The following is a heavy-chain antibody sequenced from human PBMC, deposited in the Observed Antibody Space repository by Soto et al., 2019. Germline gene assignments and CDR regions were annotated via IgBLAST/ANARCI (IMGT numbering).Heavy chain of an antibody. CDR3: TRDVYGDYGGGVDY. Sequence: PGGSLRLSCTASGFTFGDYAMSWVRQAPGKGLEWVGFIRSKAYGGTTEYAASAKGRFTISRDDSKSIAYLQMNSLKTEDTAVYYCTRDVYGDYGGGVDYWGQGTLVTVSS. CDR1: GFTFGDYA. V-gene: IGHV3-49*04. J-gene: IGHJ4*02. CDR2: IRSKAYGGTT. D-gene: IGHD4-17*01.